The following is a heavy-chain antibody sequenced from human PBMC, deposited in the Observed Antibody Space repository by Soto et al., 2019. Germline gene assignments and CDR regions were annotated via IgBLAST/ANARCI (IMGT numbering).Heavy chain of an antibody. D-gene: IGHD3-22*01. CDR3: ARDYFDSSDYTTNWFDP. J-gene: IGHJ5*02. Sequence: TSETLSLTCTVSGGSISSYYWSWIRQPPGKGLEWIGYIYYSGSTNYNPSLKSRVTISVDTSKNQFSLKLTSVTAADTALYYCARDYFDSSDYTTNWFDPWGQGALVTVS. CDR2: IYYSGST. CDR1: GGSISSYY. V-gene: IGHV4-59*08.